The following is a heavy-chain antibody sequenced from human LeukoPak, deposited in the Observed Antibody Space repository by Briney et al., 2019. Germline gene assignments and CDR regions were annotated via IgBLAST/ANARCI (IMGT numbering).Heavy chain of an antibody. V-gene: IGHV4-34*01. CDR3: ARGGKGLRGRWNGSGSYYRPGYYYYGMDV. J-gene: IGHJ6*02. CDR2: IIHSGST. D-gene: IGHD3-10*01. CDR1: GGSFSGYY. Sequence: PSETLSLTCAVYGGSFSGYYWSWIRQPPGKGLEWIGEIIHSGSTNYNPSLKSRVTISVDTSKNQFSLKLSSVTAADTAVYYCARGGKGLRGRWNGSGSYYRPGYYYYGMDVWGQGTTVTVSS.